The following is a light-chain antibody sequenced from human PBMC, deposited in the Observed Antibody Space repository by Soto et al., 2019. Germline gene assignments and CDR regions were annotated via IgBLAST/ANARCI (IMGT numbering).Light chain of an antibody. Sequence: EIVMTQSPATLSVSPGERATLSCRAGQSVSSNLAWYQQKPGQAPRLLIYGASTRATGIPARFSGSGSGTEFTLTISSLQSEDLGVYYCQQYKDWPTTFGQGTKVDIK. CDR1: QSVSSN. CDR3: QQYKDWPTT. J-gene: IGKJ1*01. CDR2: GAS. V-gene: IGKV3-15*01.